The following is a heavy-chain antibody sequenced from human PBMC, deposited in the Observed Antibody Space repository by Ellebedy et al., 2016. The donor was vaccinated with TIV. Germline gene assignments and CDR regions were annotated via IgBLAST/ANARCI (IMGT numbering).Heavy chain of an antibody. CDR2: IKQDGSEK. CDR1: GFTFSSYW. CDR3: AGGISVAGTSLGF. D-gene: IGHD6-19*01. Sequence: GESLKISCAASGFTFSSYWMSWVRQAPGKGLEWVANIKQDGSEKYYADSVKGRFTISRDNSKNTLYLQMNSLRAEDTAVYYCAGGISVAGTSLGFWGQGTLVTVSS. V-gene: IGHV3-7*03. J-gene: IGHJ4*02.